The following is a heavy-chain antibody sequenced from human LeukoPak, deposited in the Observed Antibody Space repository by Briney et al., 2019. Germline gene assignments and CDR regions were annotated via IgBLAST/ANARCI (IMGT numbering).Heavy chain of an antibody. Sequence: GASLRLSCAASGFTFSSYAMSWVRQAPGKGLEWVSAISGSGGSTYYADSVKGRFTISRDNSKNTLYLQMNSLRAEDTAVYYCAKSTKGGSYTDYWGQGTLVTVSS. CDR2: ISGSGGST. CDR3: AKSTKGGSYTDY. CDR1: GFTFSSYA. J-gene: IGHJ4*02. D-gene: IGHD1-26*01. V-gene: IGHV3-23*01.